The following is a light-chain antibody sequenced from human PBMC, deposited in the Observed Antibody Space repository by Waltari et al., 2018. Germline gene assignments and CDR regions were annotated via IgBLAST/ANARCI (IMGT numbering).Light chain of an antibody. CDR1: SGPVSTTSS. Sequence: QAVVPQEPSLSVSPGGTVTLPGALSSGPVSTTSSATWYQQTPGQPPRTLVYKGNARSSGVPDRFSGSILGNTAALTITGAQADDESAYYCSLYLGSGIWVFGGGTKLTVL. V-gene: IGLV8-61*01. J-gene: IGLJ3*02. CDR3: SLYLGSGIWV. CDR2: KGN.